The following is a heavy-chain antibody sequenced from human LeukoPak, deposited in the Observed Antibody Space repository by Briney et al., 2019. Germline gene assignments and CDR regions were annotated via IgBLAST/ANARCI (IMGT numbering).Heavy chain of an antibody. CDR3: ARDLTTVTTSYYYMDV. CDR1: GFTFSSYS. V-gene: IGHV3-48*01. Sequence: GGSLRLSCAASGFTFSSYSMNWVRQAPGKGLEWVSYISSSSSTIYYADSVKGRFTISRDNAKNSLYLQMNSLRAEDTAVYYCARDLTTVTTSYYYMDVWGKGTTVTISS. CDR2: ISSSSSTI. J-gene: IGHJ6*03. D-gene: IGHD4-17*01.